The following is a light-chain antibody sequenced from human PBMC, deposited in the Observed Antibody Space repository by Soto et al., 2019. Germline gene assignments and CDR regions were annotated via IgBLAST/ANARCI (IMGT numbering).Light chain of an antibody. CDR1: QSVSNSY. CDR3: QQYDISPIT. CDR2: DAS. J-gene: IGKJ5*01. Sequence: EIVLTQSPGTLSLSPGERATLSCSASQSVSNSYLAWHQQKPGQAPRLLIYDASNRATGIPDRFSGSGSGTDFTLTISRLEPEDFAVYYCQQYDISPITFGQGTRLEI. V-gene: IGKV3-20*01.